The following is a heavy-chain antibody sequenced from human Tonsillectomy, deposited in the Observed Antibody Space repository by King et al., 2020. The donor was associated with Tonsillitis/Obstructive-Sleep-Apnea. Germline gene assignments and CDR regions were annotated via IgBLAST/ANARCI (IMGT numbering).Heavy chain of an antibody. J-gene: IGHJ4*02. CDR2: ISNSRSYT. Sequence: VQLVESGGGLVKPGGSLRLSCAASGFTFTDFYMSWIRQTPGKGLEWVSYISNSRSYTYYADSVKGRFTISRDNAKNSLYLQMNSLRAEDPAVYYCGRGNYGDWLYSWGQGTLVTVSS. V-gene: IGHV3-11*05. CDR1: GFTFTDFY. D-gene: IGHD4-17*01. CDR3: GRGNYGDWLYS.